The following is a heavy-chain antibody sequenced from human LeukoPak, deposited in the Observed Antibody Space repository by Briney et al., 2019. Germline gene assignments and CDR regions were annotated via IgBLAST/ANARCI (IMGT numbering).Heavy chain of an antibody. Sequence: GGSLRLSCAASGFTFSSYAMSWVRQAPGKGLEWVSAISGSGGSTYYADSVKGRFTISRDNSKNTLYLQMNSLRAEDTAVYYRAASEGTIVGANFDYWGQGTLVTVSS. CDR3: AASEGTIVGANFDY. J-gene: IGHJ4*02. CDR1: GFTFSSYA. V-gene: IGHV3-23*01. D-gene: IGHD1-26*01. CDR2: ISGSGGST.